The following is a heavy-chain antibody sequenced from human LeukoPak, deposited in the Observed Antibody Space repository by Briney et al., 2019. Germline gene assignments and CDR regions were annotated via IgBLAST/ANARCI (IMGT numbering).Heavy chain of an antibody. CDR2: IIPIFGTA. J-gene: IGHJ4*02. D-gene: IGHD3-22*01. V-gene: IGHV1-69*05. Sequence: ASVKVSCKASGRTFSSYAISWVRQAPGQGLEWMGRIIPIFGTANYAQKFQGRVTITTDESTSTAYMELSSLRSEDTAVYYCARATVYDSSGYNFDYWGQGTLVTVSS. CDR3: ARATVYDSSGYNFDY. CDR1: GRTFSSYA.